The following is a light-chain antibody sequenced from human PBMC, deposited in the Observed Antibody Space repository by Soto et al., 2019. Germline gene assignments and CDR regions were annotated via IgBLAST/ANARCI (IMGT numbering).Light chain of an antibody. V-gene: IGKV3-20*01. CDR3: QQYGSSLFT. CDR1: QSVSSSY. J-gene: IGKJ5*01. CDR2: GAS. Sequence: IGVTQSPGTLSLSPGERATLSCRASQSVSSSYLAWYQQKPGQAPRLLIYGASSRATGIPDRFSGSGSGTDFTLTISRLEPEDFAVYYCQQYGSSLFTFGQGTRLEIK.